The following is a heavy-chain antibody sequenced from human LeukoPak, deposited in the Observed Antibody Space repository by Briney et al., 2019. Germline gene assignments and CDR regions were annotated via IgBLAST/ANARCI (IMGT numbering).Heavy chain of an antibody. V-gene: IGHV1-2*02. CDR3: APATYYYDSTGYQFDY. CDR2: INPSSGGT. J-gene: IGHJ4*02. Sequence: ASVKVSCKASGYTFTMYYIHWVRQAPGQGLEWMGMINPSSGGTNYAQKFQGRVTMTRDTSSSTAYMELSRLRYDDTAVYYCAPATYYYDSTGYQFDYWGQGTLVTVSS. CDR1: GYTFTMYY. D-gene: IGHD3-22*01.